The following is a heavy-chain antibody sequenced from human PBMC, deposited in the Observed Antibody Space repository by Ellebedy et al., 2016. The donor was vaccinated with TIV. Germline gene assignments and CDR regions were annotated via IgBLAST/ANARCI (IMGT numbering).Heavy chain of an antibody. CDR3: ARAASGIVVVNHWGY. CDR1: GISLRSYA. CDR2: ISLSVNTM. V-gene: IGHV3-48*03. Sequence: GESLKISCAASGISLRSYAMSWVRQAPGKGLEWVSRISLSVNTMYYADSVQGRFTISRDNAKNSLYLQMNSLRAEDTAVYYCARAASGIVVVNHWGYWGQGTLVTVSS. D-gene: IGHD3-22*01. J-gene: IGHJ4*02.